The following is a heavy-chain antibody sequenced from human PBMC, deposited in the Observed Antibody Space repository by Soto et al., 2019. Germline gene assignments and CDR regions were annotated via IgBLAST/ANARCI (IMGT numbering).Heavy chain of an antibody. Sequence: QVQLVESGGGVVQPGRSLRLSCAASGFTFSSYGMHWVRQAPGKGLEWVAVISYDGSNKYYADSVKGRFTISRDNSKKQLYLQMNSLRAEDTAVYYCAKEGSGYSYGYDWYFDLWGRGTLVTVSS. CDR2: ISYDGSNK. CDR1: GFTFSSYG. D-gene: IGHD5-18*01. J-gene: IGHJ2*01. CDR3: AKEGSGYSYGYDWYFDL. V-gene: IGHV3-30*18.